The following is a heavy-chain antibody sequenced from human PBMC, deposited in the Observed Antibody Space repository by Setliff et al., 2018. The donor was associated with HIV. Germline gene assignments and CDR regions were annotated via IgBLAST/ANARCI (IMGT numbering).Heavy chain of an antibody. J-gene: IGHJ4*02. Sequence: SETLSLTCSVSGGSIEFSSYYWGWIRQPPGKGLEWIGSVYYSGSTYYNPSLKSRLTISVDTSTNKFPLKLSSVPAADTAVYYCARLRGLNLEPFDYWGQGTLVTVSS. D-gene: IGHD1-1*01. CDR2: VYYSGST. CDR1: GGSIEFSSYY. CDR3: ARLRGLNLEPFDY. V-gene: IGHV4-39*01.